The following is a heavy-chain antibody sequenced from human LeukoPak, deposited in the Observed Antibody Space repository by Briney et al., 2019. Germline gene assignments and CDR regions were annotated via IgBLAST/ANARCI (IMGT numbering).Heavy chain of an antibody. Sequence: GGSLRLSCAASGFTFDDYAMHWVRQAPGKGLEWVSSITSRSSYKYYADSVKGRFTISRDDAKNSLYLQMNSLRVEDTAVYYCASWPGGWYGEDYWGQGTLVTVSS. CDR3: ASWPGGWYGEDY. D-gene: IGHD6-19*01. J-gene: IGHJ4*02. CDR2: ITSRSSYK. V-gene: IGHV3-21*01. CDR1: GFTFDDYA.